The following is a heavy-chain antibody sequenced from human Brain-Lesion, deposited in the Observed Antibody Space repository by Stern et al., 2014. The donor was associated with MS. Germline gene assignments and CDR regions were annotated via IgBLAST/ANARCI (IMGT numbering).Heavy chain of an antibody. V-gene: IGHV4-39*01. CDR2: IYYSGST. CDR1: GGSISSSSYY. CDR3: ARGTYYYDSD. Sequence: QVQLQESGPGLVKPSETLSLTCTVSGGSISSSSYYWGWIRQPPGKGLEWIGSIYYSGSTYYNPSLKSRLTISVDTSTTQFSPTRSSVTAADTAVYYCARGTYYYDSDWGQGTLVTVSS. J-gene: IGHJ4*02. D-gene: IGHD3-22*01.